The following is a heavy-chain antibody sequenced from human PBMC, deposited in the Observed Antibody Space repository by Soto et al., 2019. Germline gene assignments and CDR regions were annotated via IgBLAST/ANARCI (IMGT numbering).Heavy chain of an antibody. CDR2: ISWDGGST. V-gene: IGHV3-43D*03. J-gene: IGHJ4*02. CDR1: GFTFDDYA. Sequence: GGSLRLSCAASGFTFDDYAMHWVRQAPGKGLEWVSLISWDGGSTYYADSVKGRFTISRDNSKNSLYLQMNSLRAEDTALYYCAKDIRGDGSYCDYWGQGTLVTVSS. D-gene: IGHD1-26*01. CDR3: AKDIRGDGSYCDY.